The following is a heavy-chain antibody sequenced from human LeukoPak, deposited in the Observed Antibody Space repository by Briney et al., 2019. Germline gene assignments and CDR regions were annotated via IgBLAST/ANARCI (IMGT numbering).Heavy chain of an antibody. D-gene: IGHD4-23*01. CDR2: ISSSGDTK. CDR3: ARDGDTVLTRGYYYYMDV. CDR1: GFTFLSDYY. Sequence: PGGSLRLSCAASGFTFLSDYYMSWIRQAPGKGLEWVSYISSSGDTKHYADSVKGRFTISRDNAKKSLYLQMNSLRAEDTAVYYCARDGDTVLTRGYYYYMDVWGKGTTVTVSS. V-gene: IGHV3-11*04. J-gene: IGHJ6*03.